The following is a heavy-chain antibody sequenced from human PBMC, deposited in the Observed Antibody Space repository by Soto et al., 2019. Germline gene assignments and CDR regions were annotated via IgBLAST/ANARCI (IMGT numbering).Heavy chain of an antibody. J-gene: IGHJ6*03. CDR1: GYTFTSFG. V-gene: IGHV1-18*01. CDR2: ISPYNGMT. CDR3: ARGVGYLGYYNMDV. D-gene: IGHD3-16*01. Sequence: QVQLVQSGAEVKNPGASVKVSCKASGYTFTSFGITWVRQAPGQGLEYMGWISPYNGMTNYAQKFQGRVTMTTDTATSTAYVELKSLRSDDTAVYYCARGVGYLGYYNMDVWGRGTTVSVSS.